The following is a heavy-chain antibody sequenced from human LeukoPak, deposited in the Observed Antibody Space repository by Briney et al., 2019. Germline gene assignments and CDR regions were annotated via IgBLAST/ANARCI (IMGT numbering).Heavy chain of an antibody. CDR2: IRYDGGNK. J-gene: IGHJ4*02. CDR3: AKAAVAGTAY. Sequence: PGGSLRLSCAASGFAFSSYGMHWVRQAPGKGLEWVAFIRYDGGNKYYADSVKGRFTISRDNSKNTLYLQMNSLRAEDTAVYYCAKAAVAGTAYWGQGTLVTVSS. CDR1: GFAFSSYG. D-gene: IGHD6-19*01. V-gene: IGHV3-30*02.